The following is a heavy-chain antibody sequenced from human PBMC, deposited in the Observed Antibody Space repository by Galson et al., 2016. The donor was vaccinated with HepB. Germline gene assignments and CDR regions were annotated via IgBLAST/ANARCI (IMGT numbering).Heavy chain of an antibody. CDR2: IKEDGSVE. Sequence: SLRLSCAASGFTLSTYWMTWVRQAPGKGLEWVANIKEDGSVENYEDSVRGRFTISRDNSKSTLYLQMNTLGPEDRAIYYCGRWKGAGDANWHEPWGQGTLVTVSS. D-gene: IGHD4-17*01. V-gene: IGHV3-7*03. CDR1: GFTLSTYW. CDR3: GRWKGAGDANWHEP. J-gene: IGHJ5*02.